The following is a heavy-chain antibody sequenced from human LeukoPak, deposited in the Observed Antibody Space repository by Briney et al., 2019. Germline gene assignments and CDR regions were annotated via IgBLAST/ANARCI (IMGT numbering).Heavy chain of an antibody. V-gene: IGHV3-21*01. J-gene: IGHJ4*02. Sequence: GGTQRLSCAASGFTFSNYAMNWVRQAPGKGLGWVSSITAGGSFKYYADSVEGRFTISRDNAKNSLYLQMSSLTPEDTAVYYCARNYDVLTGYPYYFDHWGQGILVTVSS. CDR2: ITAGGSFK. CDR3: ARNYDVLTGYPYYFDH. CDR1: GFTFSNYA. D-gene: IGHD3-9*01.